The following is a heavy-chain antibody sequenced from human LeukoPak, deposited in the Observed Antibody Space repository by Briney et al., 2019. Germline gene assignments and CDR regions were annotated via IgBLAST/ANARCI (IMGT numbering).Heavy chain of an antibody. V-gene: IGHV3-64D*09. D-gene: IGHD5-18*01. CDR1: GFTFSDAC. J-gene: IGHJ3*02. Sequence: GVSLRLSCAASGFTFSDACMHWVRQAPGKGLEYVSAISSNGGSTYYADSVKGRFTISRDNSKNTLYLQMSSLRAEDTAVYYCVKDSYSYGYADDAFDIWGQGTMVTVSS. CDR3: VKDSYSYGYADDAFDI. CDR2: ISSNGGST.